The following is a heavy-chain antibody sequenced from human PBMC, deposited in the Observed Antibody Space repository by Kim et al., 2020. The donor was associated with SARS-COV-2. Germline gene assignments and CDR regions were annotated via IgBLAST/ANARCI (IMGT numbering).Heavy chain of an antibody. Sequence: DSDTRYSPSFQGQVTISADKSISTAYLQWSSLKASDTAMYYCARNDYGDYWGQGTLVTVSS. J-gene: IGHJ4*02. CDR2: DSDT. CDR3: ARNDYGDY. V-gene: IGHV5-51*01.